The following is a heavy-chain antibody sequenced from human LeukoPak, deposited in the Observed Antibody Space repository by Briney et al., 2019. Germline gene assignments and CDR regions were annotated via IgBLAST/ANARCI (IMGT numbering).Heavy chain of an antibody. Sequence: GGSLRLSCTVSGFTVSSNYMSWVRQAPGKGLEWVSVIYSGGSTYYADSVKGRFTISRDNSKNTLYLQMNSLRAEDTAVYYCARERYCGGDCYSTYWGQGTLVTVSS. CDR1: GFTVSSNY. J-gene: IGHJ4*02. CDR2: IYSGGST. V-gene: IGHV3-53*01. CDR3: ARERYCGGDCYSTY. D-gene: IGHD2-21*02.